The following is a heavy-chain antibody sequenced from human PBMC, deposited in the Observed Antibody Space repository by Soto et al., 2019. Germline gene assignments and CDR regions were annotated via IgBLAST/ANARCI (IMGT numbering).Heavy chain of an antibody. Sequence: VSVKLSCKASGYSFTSYGISWGRQAPGQGLEWMGWISAYSGNTNYAQKLQGRVTMTTDTSTSTAYMELRSLRSDDTAVYYCARVLGILTKYGMDVWGQGTTVTVSS. J-gene: IGHJ6*02. V-gene: IGHV1-18*01. CDR1: GYSFTSYG. CDR2: ISAYSGNT. D-gene: IGHD3-9*01. CDR3: ARVLGILTKYGMDV.